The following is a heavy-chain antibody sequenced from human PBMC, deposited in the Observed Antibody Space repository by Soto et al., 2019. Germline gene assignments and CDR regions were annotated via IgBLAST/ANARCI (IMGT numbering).Heavy chain of an antibody. CDR2: IYHSGST. Sequence: SETLSLTCAVSGGSISSSNWWSWVRQPPGKGLEWIGEIYHSGSTNYNPSLKSRVTISVDKSKNQFSLKLSSVTAADTAVYYCASFQYCSSTSCLDYWGQGTLVTVT. J-gene: IGHJ4*02. V-gene: IGHV4-4*02. D-gene: IGHD2-2*01. CDR1: GGSISSSNW. CDR3: ASFQYCSSTSCLDY.